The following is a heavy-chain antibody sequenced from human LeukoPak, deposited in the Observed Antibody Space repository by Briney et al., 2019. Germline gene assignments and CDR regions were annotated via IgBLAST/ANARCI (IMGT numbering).Heavy chain of an antibody. CDR2: IKEDESDE. CDR1: GFTFISYW. V-gene: IGHV3-7*01. D-gene: IGHD1-1*01. CDR3: ARWRGRQSEFDY. J-gene: IGHJ4*02. Sequence: GGSLRLSCEASGFTFISYWMSWVRQAPGKGLEWVAHIKEDESDEYYVDSVRGRFTASRDNAKNSVNLQMNSLRVEDTAVYYCARWRGRQSEFDYWGQGTLVTVSS.